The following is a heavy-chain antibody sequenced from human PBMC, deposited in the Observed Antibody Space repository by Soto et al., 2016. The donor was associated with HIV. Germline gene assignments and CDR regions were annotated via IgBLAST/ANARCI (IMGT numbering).Heavy chain of an antibody. J-gene: IGHJ6*02. Sequence: EVQLVESGGGLVQPGGSLRLSCAASGFTVSSNYMSWVRQAPGKGLEWVSVIYSGGSTYYADSVKGRFTISRDNSKNTLYLQMNSLRAEDTAVYYCARDSPSWFGEPPNGMDVWGQGTTVTVSS. CDR1: GFTVSSNY. CDR3: ARDSPSWFGEPPNGMDV. D-gene: IGHD3-10*01. V-gene: IGHV3-66*01. CDR2: IYSGGST.